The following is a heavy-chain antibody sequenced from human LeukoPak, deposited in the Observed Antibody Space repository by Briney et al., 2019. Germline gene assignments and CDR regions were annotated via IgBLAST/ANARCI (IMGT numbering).Heavy chain of an antibody. D-gene: IGHD2-8*01. CDR2: ISGSGGST. CDR3: AKSSHFTNYYFDY. CDR1: GFTFSSYA. J-gene: IGHJ4*02. V-gene: IGHV3-23*01. Sequence: PGGSLRLSCAASGFTFSSYAMSWVRQAPGKGLEWVSAISGSGGSTYYADSVKGRFTISRDNSKNSLYLQMNSLRAEDTALYYCAKSSHFTNYYFDYWGQGTLVTVSS.